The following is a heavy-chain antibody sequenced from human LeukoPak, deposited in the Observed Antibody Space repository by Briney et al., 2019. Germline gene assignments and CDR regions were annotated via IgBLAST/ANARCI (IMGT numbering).Heavy chain of an antibody. V-gene: IGHV3-9*01. Sequence: PGGSLRLSCAASGFTFSSYAMSWVRQAPGKGLEWVSGLSWSSVTSSYADSVKGRFTISRDNAKNALHLQMNSLRIEDTALYYCVKAGASDILTGYPNGAFDFWGQGTMVTVSS. CDR3: VKAGASDILTGYPNGAFDF. CDR1: GFTFSSYA. J-gene: IGHJ3*01. CDR2: LSWSSVTS. D-gene: IGHD3-9*01.